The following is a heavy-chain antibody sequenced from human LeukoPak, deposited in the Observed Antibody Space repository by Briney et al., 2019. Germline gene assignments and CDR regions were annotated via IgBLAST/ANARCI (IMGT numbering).Heavy chain of an antibody. CDR2: IYYSGRT. Sequence: SETLSLTCDVSGDTMSSSRFSWSWLRQPPGKGLEWIGYIYYSGRTSYNPSLQSRTSISVDTSQNQFSLKLKSVTAADTAVYYCVRRGGNLDYFDYWGQGSRVTVSS. CDR1: GDTMSSSRFS. CDR3: VRRGGNLDYFDY. J-gene: IGHJ4*02. V-gene: IGHV4-61*05. D-gene: IGHD4-23*01.